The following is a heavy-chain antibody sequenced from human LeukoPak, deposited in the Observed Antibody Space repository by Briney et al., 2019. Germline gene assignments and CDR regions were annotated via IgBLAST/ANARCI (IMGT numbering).Heavy chain of an antibody. V-gene: IGHV4-39*01. J-gene: IGHJ4*02. CDR2: IYYSGST. D-gene: IGHD6-6*01. CDR3: AGREVLAARLVY. Sequence: SETLSLTCTVSGGSISGSSYYWGWIRQPPGKGLEWIGSIYYSGSTYYNPSLKSRVTISLDTSKDQFSLKLSSVTAADTAVYYCAGREVLAARLVYWGQGSLVTVSS. CDR1: GGSISGSSYY.